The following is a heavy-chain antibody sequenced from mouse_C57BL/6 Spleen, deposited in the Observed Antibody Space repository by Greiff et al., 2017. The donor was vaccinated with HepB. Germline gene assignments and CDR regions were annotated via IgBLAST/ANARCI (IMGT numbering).Heavy chain of an antibody. V-gene: IGHV1-82*01. J-gene: IGHJ4*01. CDR2: IYPGDGDT. CDR1: GYAFSSSW. D-gene: IGHD2-1*01. Sequence: VQLQQSGPELVKPGASVKISCKASGYAFSSSWMNWVKQRPGKGLEWIGRIYPGDGDTNYNGKFKGKATLTADKSSSTAYMQLSSLTSEDSAVYFCARSRIYYGNPSAMDYWGQGTSVTVSS. CDR3: ARSRIYYGNPSAMDY.